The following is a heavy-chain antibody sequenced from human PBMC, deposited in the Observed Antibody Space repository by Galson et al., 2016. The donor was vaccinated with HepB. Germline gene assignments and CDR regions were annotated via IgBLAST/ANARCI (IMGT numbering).Heavy chain of an antibody. J-gene: IGHJ4*02. D-gene: IGHD2-15*01. CDR3: ARSTGYCHSGGWNDRVPFDS. CDR2: INSGGDSA. CDR1: GFRFSTYA. V-gene: IGHV3-23*01. Sequence: SLRLSCAVSGFRFSTYAMNWVRQAPGKALEWLSAINSGGDSAYYADSVKGRFTMSRDNSKNKLFLKMNSLRGEDTDVYFCARSTGYCHSGGWNDRVPFDSWGQGSLVTVSS.